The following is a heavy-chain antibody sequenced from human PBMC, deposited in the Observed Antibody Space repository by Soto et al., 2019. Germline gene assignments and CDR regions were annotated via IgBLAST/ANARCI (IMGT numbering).Heavy chain of an antibody. Sequence: ASVTVSCKVSRYSLTDLSMHWVRQAPGKGLEWMGGFDPEDGETIYAQKFQGRVTMTEDTSTDTAYMELSSLRSEDTAVYYCATNLRQWSYGGAFDIWGQGTMVTVSS. CDR1: RYSLTDLS. CDR3: ATNLRQWSYGGAFDI. D-gene: IGHD2-8*01. V-gene: IGHV1-24*01. J-gene: IGHJ3*02. CDR2: FDPEDGET.